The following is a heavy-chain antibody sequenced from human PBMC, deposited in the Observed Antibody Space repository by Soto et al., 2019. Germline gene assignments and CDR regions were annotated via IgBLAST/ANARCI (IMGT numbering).Heavy chain of an antibody. Sequence: WVSLRLSCPAARVTCSSYSMNCVRQAPGKGLEWVSAISGSGGATYYADSVKGRFTISRDNSKNTLYLQMNSLRAEDTAVYYCAKDPCPTCIEAAGPLDYWGQGTPVTVSS. J-gene: IGHJ4*02. D-gene: IGHD6-13*01. V-gene: IGHV3-23*01. CDR2: ISGSGGAT. CDR3: AKDPCPTCIEAAGPLDY. CDR1: RVTCSSYS.